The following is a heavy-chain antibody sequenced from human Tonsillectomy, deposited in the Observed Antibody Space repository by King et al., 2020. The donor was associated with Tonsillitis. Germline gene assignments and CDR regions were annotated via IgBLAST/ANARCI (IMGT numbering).Heavy chain of an antibody. CDR1: GGSISSSSYY. Sequence: LQLQESGPGLVKPSETLSLTCTVSGGSISSSSYYWGWIRQPPGKGLEWIGSIYYSGSTYYNPSLKSRVTISVDTSKNQFSLKLSSVTAADTAVYYCASVLVVVTAIAWAKVINWYFDLWGRGTLVTVSS. J-gene: IGHJ2*01. CDR2: IYYSGST. D-gene: IGHD2-21*02. V-gene: IGHV4-39*01. CDR3: ASVLVVVTAIAWAKVINWYFDL.